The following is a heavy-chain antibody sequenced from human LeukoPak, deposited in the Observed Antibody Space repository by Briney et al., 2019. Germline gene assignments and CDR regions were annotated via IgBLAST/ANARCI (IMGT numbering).Heavy chain of an antibody. CDR1: GISFSNYW. Sequence: GASVKVSCKASGISFSNYWIHWVRQAPGQGLEWMGIINPSGSITSYTHNLQGRLTVTRDTSTRTVYMELSSLRSEDTAIYYCVRDNSRFEGGSTFWWFDPWGPGTLVTVSS. V-gene: IGHV1-46*04. CDR3: VRDNSRFEGGSTFWWFDP. J-gene: IGHJ5*02. CDR2: INPSGSIT. D-gene: IGHD3-16*01.